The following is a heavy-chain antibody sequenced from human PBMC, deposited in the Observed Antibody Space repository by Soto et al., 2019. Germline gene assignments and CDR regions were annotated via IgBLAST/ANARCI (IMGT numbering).Heavy chain of an antibody. CDR1: GFTFSSYA. J-gene: IGHJ4*02. Sequence: PGGSLRLSCAASGFTFSSYAMSWVRQAPGKGLEWVSAISGSGGSTYYADSVKGRFTVSRDNSKNTLYLQMNSLRAEDTAVYYCAKENGYSSSWFEFDYWGQGTLVTVSS. V-gene: IGHV3-23*01. CDR2: ISGSGGST. CDR3: AKENGYSSSWFEFDY. D-gene: IGHD6-13*01.